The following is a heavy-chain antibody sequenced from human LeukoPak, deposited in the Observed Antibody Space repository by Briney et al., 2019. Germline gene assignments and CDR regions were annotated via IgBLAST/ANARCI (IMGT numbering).Heavy chain of an antibody. D-gene: IGHD2/OR15-2a*01. CDR3: ARSHSDPFLDY. CDR2: IYYSGST. Sequence: SETLSLTCTVSGGSISSYYWSWIRQPPGKGLEWIGYIYYSGSTNYNPSLKSRVTISVDTSKNQFSLKLSSVTAADTAVYYCARSHSDPFLDYWGQGTLVTVSS. J-gene: IGHJ4*02. V-gene: IGHV4-59*01. CDR1: GGSISSYY.